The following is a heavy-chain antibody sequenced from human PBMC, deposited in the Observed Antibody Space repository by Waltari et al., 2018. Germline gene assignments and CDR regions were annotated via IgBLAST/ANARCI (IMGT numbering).Heavy chain of an antibody. V-gene: IGHV4-38-2*01. CDR3: ARAKTVTNFDY. Sequence: QVQLQESGPGLVKPSETLSLTCAVSGYSISSGYYWVWIRQPPGKGLEYIGYISGSSGTTNYNPSLKSRVTISKDTSKNQFSLKLNSVTAADTAVYYCARAKTVTNFDYWGQGVLVTVSS. D-gene: IGHD4-4*01. CDR1: GYSISSGYY. CDR2: ISGSSGTT. J-gene: IGHJ4*02.